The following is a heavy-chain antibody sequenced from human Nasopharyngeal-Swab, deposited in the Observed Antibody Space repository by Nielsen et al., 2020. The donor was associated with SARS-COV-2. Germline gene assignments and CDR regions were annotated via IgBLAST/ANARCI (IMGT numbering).Heavy chain of an antibody. Sequence: GESLKISCAASGFTFSSYAMHWVRQAPGKGLEWVAVISYDGSNKYYADSVKGRFTISRDNSKNMLYLQMNSLRAEDTAVYYCASAYGGSYWYFDLWGRGTLVTVSS. CDR2: ISYDGSNK. V-gene: IGHV3-30-3*01. J-gene: IGHJ2*01. CDR3: ASAYGGSYWYFDL. CDR1: GFTFSSYA. D-gene: IGHD4-23*01.